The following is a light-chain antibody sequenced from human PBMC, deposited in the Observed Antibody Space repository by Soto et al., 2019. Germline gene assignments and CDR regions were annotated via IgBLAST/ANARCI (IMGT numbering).Light chain of an antibody. CDR1: TNDVGGYNY. CDR3: NSYTSAYTFV. CDR2: EVT. Sequence: QSALTQPASVSGSPGQSITISCTGTTNDVGGYNYVSWYQQHPGKAPKLLIFEVTSRPSGVSHRFSGSKSGNTASLTISALQAEDEADYFCNSYTSAYTFVFGSGTKVTVL. V-gene: IGLV2-14*01. J-gene: IGLJ1*01.